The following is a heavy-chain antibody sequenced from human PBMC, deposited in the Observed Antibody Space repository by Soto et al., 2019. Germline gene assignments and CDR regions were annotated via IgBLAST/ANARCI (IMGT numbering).Heavy chain of an antibody. CDR1: GFTFSSYA. CDR2: ISGSGGST. CDR3: AKAGLWQMGRAYYYGMDV. V-gene: IGHV3-23*01. J-gene: IGHJ6*02. D-gene: IGHD5-18*01. Sequence: PGGSLRLSFAASGFTFSSYAMSWVRQSPGKGLEWVSAISGSGGSTYYADSVKGRFTISRDNSKNTLYLQMNSLRAEDTAVYYCAKAGLWQMGRAYYYGMDVWGQGTTVTVSS.